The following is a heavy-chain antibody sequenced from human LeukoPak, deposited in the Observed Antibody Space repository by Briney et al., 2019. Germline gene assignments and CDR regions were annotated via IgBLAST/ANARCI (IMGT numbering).Heavy chain of an antibody. CDR3: ARGLLGRGSPIDY. CDR2: INGDGSTI. D-gene: IGHD5-12*01. V-gene: IGHV3-74*01. Sequence: GGSLRLSCVDSGFTFSSHWMHWVCQAPGKGLVWVSRINGDGSTINYAGSVKGRFIISRDNAKNTLYLQMSSLRTEDTAVYDCARGLLGRGSPIDYWGQGTPVTVSS. J-gene: IGHJ4*02. CDR1: GFTFSSHW.